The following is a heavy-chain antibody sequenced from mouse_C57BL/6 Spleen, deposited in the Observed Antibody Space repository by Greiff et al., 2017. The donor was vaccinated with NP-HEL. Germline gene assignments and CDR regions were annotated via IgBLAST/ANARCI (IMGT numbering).Heavy chain of an antibody. Sequence: QVQLQQPGAELVMPGASVKLSCKASGYTFTSYWMHWVKQRPGQGLEWIGEIDPSDSYTNYNQQFKGKSTLTVDKSSSTAYMQLSSLTSEDSAVYYCARGGNYYGSTSGGYFDYWGQGTTLTVSS. D-gene: IGHD1-1*01. CDR1: GYTFTSYW. V-gene: IGHV1-69*01. J-gene: IGHJ2*01. CDR2: IDPSDSYT. CDR3: ARGGNYYGSTSGGYFDY.